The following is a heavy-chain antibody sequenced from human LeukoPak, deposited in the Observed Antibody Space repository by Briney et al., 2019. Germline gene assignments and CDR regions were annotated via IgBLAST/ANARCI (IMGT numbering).Heavy chain of an antibody. V-gene: IGHV3-13*01. Sequence: GGSLRLSCAASGFTFSSYDVHWVRQATGKGLEWVSAIDTAGDTYYPGSVKGRFTISRENAKNSLYLQMNSLRAGDTAVYYCARAPRHHSSSSPQHYYYYGMDVWGQGTTVTVSS. J-gene: IGHJ6*02. CDR3: ARAPRHHSSSSPQHYYYYGMDV. D-gene: IGHD6-13*01. CDR1: GFTFSSYD. CDR2: IDTAGDT.